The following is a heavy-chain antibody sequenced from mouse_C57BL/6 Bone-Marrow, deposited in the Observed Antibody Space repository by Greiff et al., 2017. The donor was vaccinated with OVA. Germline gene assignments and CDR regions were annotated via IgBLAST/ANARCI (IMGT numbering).Heavy chain of an antibody. Sequence: QVQLQQSGAELVRPGASVTLSCKASGYTFTDYEMHWVKQTPVHGLEWIGAIDPETGGTAYNQKFKGKAILTADKSSSTAYMELRSLTSEDSAVYYCTKAPYDYEAAYWGQGTLVTVSA. D-gene: IGHD2-4*01. CDR1: GYTFTDYE. J-gene: IGHJ3*01. CDR3: TKAPYDYEAAY. CDR2: IDPETGGT. V-gene: IGHV1-15*01.